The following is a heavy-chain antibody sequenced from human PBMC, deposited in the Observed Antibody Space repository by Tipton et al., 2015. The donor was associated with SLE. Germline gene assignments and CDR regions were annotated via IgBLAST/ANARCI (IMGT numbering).Heavy chain of an antibody. V-gene: IGHV4-39*07. D-gene: IGHD3-3*01. Sequence: TLSLTCTVSGGSISSSSYYWGWIRQPPGKGLEWIGNIYYSGSTNYNPSLKSRVTISVDTSKNQFSLKLSSVTAADTAVYYCASHQSDYDFWSGYKPGAFDIWGQGTMVTVSS. CDR1: GGSISSSSYY. J-gene: IGHJ3*02. CDR2: IYYSGST. CDR3: ASHQSDYDFWSGYKPGAFDI.